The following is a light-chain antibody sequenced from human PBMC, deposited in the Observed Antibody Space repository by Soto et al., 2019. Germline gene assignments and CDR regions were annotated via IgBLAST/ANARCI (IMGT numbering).Light chain of an antibody. V-gene: IGLV2-14*01. CDR3: SSYTSSSTYNYV. CDR1: SSDVGGYNY. CDR2: EVS. J-gene: IGLJ1*01. Sequence: QFALTQPASVSGSPGQSITISCTGTSSDVGGYNYVSWYQQHPGKAPKLMIYEVSNRPSGVSNRFSGSKSGNTASLTISGIQAEDEADYYCSSYTSSSTYNYVFGTGTKLTVL.